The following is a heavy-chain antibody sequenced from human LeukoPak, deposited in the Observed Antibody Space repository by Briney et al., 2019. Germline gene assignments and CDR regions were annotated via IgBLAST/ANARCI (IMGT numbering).Heavy chain of an antibody. CDR2: IYYSGST. J-gene: IGHJ4*02. CDR1: GGSISSYY. CDR3: ARTGIAARLERDSPYYFDY. D-gene: IGHD6-6*01. Sequence: PSETLSLTCTVSGGSISSYYWSWIRQPPGKGLEWIGYIYYSGSTNYNPSLKSRVTISVDTSKNQFSLKLSSVTAADAAVYYCARTGIAARLERDSPYYFDYWGQGTLVTVSS. V-gene: IGHV4-59*08.